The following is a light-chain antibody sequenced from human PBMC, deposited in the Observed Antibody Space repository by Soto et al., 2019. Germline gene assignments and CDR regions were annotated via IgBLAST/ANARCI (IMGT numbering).Light chain of an antibody. Sequence: EIVMTQSPATLSVSPGERVTLSCRASQSVSSNLAWYQQKPGQAPRLLIYGGSTRATGIPARFSGSGSGTDFTLTISRLEPEDFAVYYCQQYGSSPYTFGQGTKLEIK. CDR3: QQYGSSPYT. CDR1: QSVSSN. CDR2: GGS. J-gene: IGKJ2*01. V-gene: IGKV3-15*01.